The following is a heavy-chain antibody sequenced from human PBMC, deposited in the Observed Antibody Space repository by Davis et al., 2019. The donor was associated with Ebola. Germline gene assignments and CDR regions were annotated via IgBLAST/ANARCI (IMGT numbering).Heavy chain of an antibody. J-gene: IGHJ6*03. D-gene: IGHD1-26*01. Sequence: HSQTLSLTCAISGDSVSSNSAAWNWIRQSPSRGLEWLGRTYYRSKWYNDYAVSVKSRIIINPDTSKNQFSLKLSSVTAADTAVYYCARGRYGSLGWATGYYMDVWGKGTTVTVSS. CDR3: ARGRYGSLGWATGYYMDV. CDR2: TYYRSKWYN. CDR1: GDSVSSNSAA. V-gene: IGHV6-1*01.